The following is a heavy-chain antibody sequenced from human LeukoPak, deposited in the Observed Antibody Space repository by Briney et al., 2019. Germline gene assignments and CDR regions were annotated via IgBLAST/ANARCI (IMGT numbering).Heavy chain of an antibody. D-gene: IGHD4-17*01. J-gene: IGHJ5*02. CDR2: INTNTGNP. CDR3: ARFTVTPQGWFDP. V-gene: IGHV7-4-1*02. CDR1: GYTFSNYA. Sequence: GASVKVSCKASGYTFSNYAMNWVQQAPGQGLEWMGWINTNTGNPTYAQGFTGRFVFSLDTSVSTAYLQISSLKAEDTAVYYCARFTVTPQGWFDPWGQGTLVTVSS.